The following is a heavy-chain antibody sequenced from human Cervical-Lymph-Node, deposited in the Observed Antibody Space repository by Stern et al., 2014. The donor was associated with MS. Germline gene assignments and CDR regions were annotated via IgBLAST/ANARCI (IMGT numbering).Heavy chain of an antibody. J-gene: IGHJ2*01. V-gene: IGHV5-51*03. Sequence: VHLVESGAEVKKPGESLKISCKGSGYSFSNFWIGWGRQMSGKGLEWMGIIYPGDADTKYSPSFQGQVTISADKSISTAFLQWSSLKASDTAIYYCAKTLSGGSRYFDLWGRGTLVTVSS. D-gene: IGHD3-16*01. CDR3: AKTLSGGSRYFDL. CDR1: GYSFSNFW. CDR2: IYPGDADT.